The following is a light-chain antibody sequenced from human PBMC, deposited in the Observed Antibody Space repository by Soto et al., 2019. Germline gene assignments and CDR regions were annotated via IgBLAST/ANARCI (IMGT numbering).Light chain of an antibody. CDR3: SSYRITSVV. Sequence: QSLLTQPASVSGSPGQSITISCTGTVSLVSWYQQHPGKVPKLIIYEVTNRPSGVSHRFSGSKSDSTDALIISGLQAEDEAHYYCSSYRITSVVFGSGTKVTVL. J-gene: IGLJ1*01. V-gene: IGLV2-14*01. CDR1: VSL. CDR2: EVT.